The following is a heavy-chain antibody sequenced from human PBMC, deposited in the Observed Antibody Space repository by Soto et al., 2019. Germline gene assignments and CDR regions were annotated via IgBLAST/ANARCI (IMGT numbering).Heavy chain of an antibody. Sequence: VASVKVSCKASGGTFSSYAISWVRQAPGQGLEWMGGIIPIFGTANYAQKFQGRVTITADESTSTAYMELSSLRSEDTAVYYCAGGGWNLYYFDYWGQGTLVTVSS. CDR1: GGTFSSYA. D-gene: IGHD1-1*01. V-gene: IGHV1-69*13. J-gene: IGHJ4*02. CDR3: AGGGWNLYYFDY. CDR2: IIPIFGTA.